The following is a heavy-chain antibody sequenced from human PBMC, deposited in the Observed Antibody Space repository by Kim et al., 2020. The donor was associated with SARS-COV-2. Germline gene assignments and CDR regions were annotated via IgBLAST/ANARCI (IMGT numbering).Heavy chain of an antibody. CDR1: DDSSSSSY. CDR3: ARQRGQYLAPLDY. D-gene: IGHD3-10*01. V-gene: IGHV4-59*08. J-gene: IGHJ4*01. CDR2: ISYSGNT. Sequence: SETLSLTCTISDDSSSSSYWNWFRQPPGKGLEWIGYISYSGNTNYRPSLKSRVAISVDTSKSQVSLKVRSVTAADTAVYYCARQRGQYLAPLDYWGQGILVTVSS.